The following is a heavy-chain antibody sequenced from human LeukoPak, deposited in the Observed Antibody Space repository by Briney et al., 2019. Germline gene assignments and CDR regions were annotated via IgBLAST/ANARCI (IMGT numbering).Heavy chain of an antibody. CDR1: GGSFSGYY. CDR2: INHSGST. V-gene: IGHV4-34*01. Sequence: SETLSLTCAVSGGSFSGYYWNWIRQPPGKGLEWIGEINHSGSTNYNPSLKSRVTISVDTSKNQFSLKLSSVTAADTAVYYCARGGIAARPNWFDPWGEGTLVTVSS. D-gene: IGHD6-6*01. CDR3: ARGGIAARPNWFDP. J-gene: IGHJ5*02.